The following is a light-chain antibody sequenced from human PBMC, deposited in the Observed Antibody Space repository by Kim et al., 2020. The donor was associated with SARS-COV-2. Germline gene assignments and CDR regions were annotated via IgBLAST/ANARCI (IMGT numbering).Light chain of an antibody. CDR2: YAS. J-gene: IGLJ3*02. V-gene: IGLV3-21*04. CDR3: QVWDSRSDHWV. Sequence: EKTTRTTCVGNNIGWKSVHWYQETPGQAPVLVIYYASDRPSGLPEPFSGSNSGNTATLTISRVEAGDEADYYCQVWDSRSDHWVFGGGTQLTVL. CDR1: NIGWKS.